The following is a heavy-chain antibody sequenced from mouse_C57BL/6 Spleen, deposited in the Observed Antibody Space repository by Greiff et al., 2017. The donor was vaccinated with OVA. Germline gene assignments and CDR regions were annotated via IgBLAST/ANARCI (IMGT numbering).Heavy chain of an antibody. CDR3: AGGDSNPFAY. J-gene: IGHJ3*01. D-gene: IGHD2-5*01. CDR1: GYTFTDYY. Sequence: QVQLQQSGPELVKPGASVKISCKASGYTFTDYYINWVKQRPGQGLEWIGWIFPGSGSTYYYETFKGKATLTVDKSSSTACMLLSGLTTEDSAVYYCAGGDSNPFAYWGQGTLVTVSA. V-gene: IGHV1-75*01. CDR2: IFPGSGST.